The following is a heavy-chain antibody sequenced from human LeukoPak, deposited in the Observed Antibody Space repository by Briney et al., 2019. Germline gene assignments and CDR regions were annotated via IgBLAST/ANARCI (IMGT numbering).Heavy chain of an antibody. CDR1: GYSISSGYY. V-gene: IGHV4-38-2*01. CDR2: IYHSGST. Sequence: PSETLSLTCAVSGYSISSGYYWGWIRQPPGKGLEWIGSIYHSGSTFYNPSLKSRVAISVDTSKNQFSPKLNSVTAADTAMYYCARQDIVLMVYAPGGFDPWGQGALVTVSS. CDR3: ARQDIVLMVYAPGGFDP. J-gene: IGHJ5*02. D-gene: IGHD2-8*01.